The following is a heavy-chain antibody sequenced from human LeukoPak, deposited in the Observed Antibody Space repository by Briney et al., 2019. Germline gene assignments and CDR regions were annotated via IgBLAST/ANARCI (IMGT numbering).Heavy chain of an antibody. CDR3: ASGSHPIFDY. CDR2: IYSGGST. CDR1: GFTISSDY. V-gene: IGHV3-66*01. D-gene: IGHD1-26*01. J-gene: IGHJ4*02. Sequence: TGGSLRLSCAASGFTISSDYMSWVRQAPGKGLEWVSVIYSGGSTYYADSVKGRFTISRDNSKNTLYLQMNSLRAEDTAVYYCASGSHPIFDYWGQGTLITVSS.